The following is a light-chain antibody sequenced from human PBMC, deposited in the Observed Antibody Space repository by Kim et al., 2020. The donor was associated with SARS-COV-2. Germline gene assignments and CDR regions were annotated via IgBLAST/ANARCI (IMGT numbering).Light chain of an antibody. CDR3: NSWDSRGNHAV. J-gene: IGLJ7*01. Sequence: SSELTQDPAVSVALGQTVRITCQGDSLRSYYASWYQQKPGQAPVRVIYGKNNRPSGIPDRFSGSSSGNTASLTITGAQAEDEADYYCNSWDSRGNHAVFGGGTQLTVL. V-gene: IGLV3-19*02. CDR2: GKN. CDR1: SLRSYY.